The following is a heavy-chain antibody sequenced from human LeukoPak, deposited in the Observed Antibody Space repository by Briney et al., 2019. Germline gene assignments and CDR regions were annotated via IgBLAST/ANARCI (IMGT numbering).Heavy chain of an antibody. V-gene: IGHV3-11*01. CDR3: ARENNRYCSGGSCYYLDY. CDR1: RFTFSDYY. J-gene: IGHJ4*02. D-gene: IGHD2-15*01. Sequence: PGGSLRLSCAASRFTFSDYYMSWIRQAPGKGLEWVSYISSSGSTIYYADSVKGRFTISRDNAKNSLYLQMNSLRAEDTAVYYCARENNRYCSGGSCYYLDYWGQGTLVTVSS. CDR2: ISSSGSTI.